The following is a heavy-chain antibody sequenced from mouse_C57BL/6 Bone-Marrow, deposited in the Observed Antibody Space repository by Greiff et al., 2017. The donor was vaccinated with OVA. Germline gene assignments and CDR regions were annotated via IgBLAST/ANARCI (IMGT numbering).Heavy chain of an antibody. J-gene: IGHJ1*03. CDR3: TRPEYYYGSSWYFDV. CDR1: GFTFSDAW. D-gene: IGHD1-1*01. CDR2: IRNKANNHAT. Sequence: EVKLVESGGGLVQPGGSMKLSCAASGFTFSDAWMDWVRQSPEKGLEWVAEIRNKANNHATYYAESVKGRFTISRDDSKSSVYLQMNSLRAEDTGIYYCTRPEYYYGSSWYFDVWGTGTTVTVSS. V-gene: IGHV6-6*01.